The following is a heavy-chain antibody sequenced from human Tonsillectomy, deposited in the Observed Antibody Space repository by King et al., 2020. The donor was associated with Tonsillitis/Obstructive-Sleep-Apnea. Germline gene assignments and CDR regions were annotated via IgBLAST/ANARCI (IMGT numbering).Heavy chain of an antibody. J-gene: IGHJ6*04. V-gene: IGHV4-34*01. CDR1: GGSFSGYY. CDR2: INHSGST. CDR3: ARGSPPGDV. Sequence: VQLPQWGAGLLKPSETLSLTCAVYGGSFSGYYWSWIRQPPGKGLEWIGEINHSGSTNYNPSLKSRVTISVDTSKNQFSLKLSSVTAADTAVYYCARGSPPGDVWGKGTTVTVSS.